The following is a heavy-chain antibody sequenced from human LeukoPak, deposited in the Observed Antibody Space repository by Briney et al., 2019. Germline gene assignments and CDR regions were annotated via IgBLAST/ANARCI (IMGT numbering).Heavy chain of an antibody. CDR1: GFTFSSSS. Sequence: GGSLRLSCAASGFTFSSSSFNWVRQAPGKVLGWVSSITSTSSYIWYADSVKGRFTISRDNAQNSLYLQMNSLRVEDTAVYYCVRELSGSGNVYYFDHWGQGTLVTVSS. J-gene: IGHJ4*02. V-gene: IGHV3-21*01. CDR3: VRELSGSGNVYYFDH. D-gene: IGHD6-19*01. CDR2: ITSTSSYI.